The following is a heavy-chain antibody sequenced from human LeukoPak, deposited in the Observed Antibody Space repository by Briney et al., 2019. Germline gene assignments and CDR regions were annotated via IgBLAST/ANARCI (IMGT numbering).Heavy chain of an antibody. CDR3: ARDSAAALFDY. D-gene: IGHD6-13*01. CDR1: GFTFSSYS. V-gene: IGHV3-48*04. J-gene: IGHJ4*02. Sequence: GGSLRLSCAASGFTFSSYSMNWVRQAPGKGLEWVSYISSGSSTIYYADSVKGRFTISRDNAKNSLYLQMNSLRAEDTAVYYCARDSAAALFDYWGQGTLVTVSS. CDR2: ISSGSSTI.